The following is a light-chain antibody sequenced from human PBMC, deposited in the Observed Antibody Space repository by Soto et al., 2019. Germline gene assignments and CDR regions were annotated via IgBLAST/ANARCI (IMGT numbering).Light chain of an antibody. CDR2: KGT. Sequence: QSVLAQPASVSGSPGQSVTISCTGTSSDVGAYNSVSWYQQHPDKAPQLMIYKGTQRPSGVSNRFSGSTSGNAASLTISGLQAGDEAAYFCCSSAPESTYVFGTGTKVTVL. V-gene: IGLV2-23*01. CDR3: CSSAPESTYV. J-gene: IGLJ1*01. CDR1: SSDVGAYNS.